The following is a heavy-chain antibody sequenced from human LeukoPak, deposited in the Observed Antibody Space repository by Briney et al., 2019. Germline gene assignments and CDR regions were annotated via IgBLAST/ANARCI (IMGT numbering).Heavy chain of an antibody. Sequence: GGSLRLSCAASGFTFSGSAMHWVRQASGKGLEWVGRIRSKANSYATAYAASVKGRFTISRDDSKNTAYLQMNSLKTEDTAVYYCTRSGYSYGSFDYWGQRTPVTVSS. J-gene: IGHJ4*02. V-gene: IGHV3-73*01. D-gene: IGHD5-18*01. CDR1: GFTFSGSA. CDR2: IRSKANSYAT. CDR3: TRSGYSYGSFDY.